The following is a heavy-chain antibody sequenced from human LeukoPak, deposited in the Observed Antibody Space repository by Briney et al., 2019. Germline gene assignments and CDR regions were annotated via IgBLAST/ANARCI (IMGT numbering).Heavy chain of an antibody. Sequence: PGGSLRLSCAASGFTFSSYGMHWVRQAPGKGLEWVAFIRYDGSNKYYADSVKGRFTISRDNSKNTLYLQMNSLRAEDTAVYYCAKARSSWYGTNYWGQGTLVTVSS. CDR3: AKARSSWYGTNY. CDR1: GFTFSSYG. V-gene: IGHV3-30*02. J-gene: IGHJ4*02. CDR2: IRYDGSNK. D-gene: IGHD6-13*01.